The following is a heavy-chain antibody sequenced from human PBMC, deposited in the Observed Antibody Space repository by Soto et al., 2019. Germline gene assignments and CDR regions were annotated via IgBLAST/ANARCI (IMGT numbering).Heavy chain of an antibody. CDR2: ISAYNGNT. J-gene: IGHJ6*03. D-gene: IGHD6-19*01. Sequence: VASVKVSCKASGYTFTSYYMHWVRQAPGQGLEWMGWISAYNGNTNYAQKLQGRVTMTTDTSTSTAYMELRSLRSDDTAVYYCARAGIAVAGGYYMDVWGKGTTVTVSS. CDR3: ARAGIAVAGGYYMDV. V-gene: IGHV1-18*04. CDR1: GYTFTSYY.